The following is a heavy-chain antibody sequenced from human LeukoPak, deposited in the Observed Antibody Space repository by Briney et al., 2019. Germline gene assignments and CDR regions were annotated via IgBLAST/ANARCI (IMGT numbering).Heavy chain of an antibody. CDR2: IKSKTDGGTT. CDR1: GFTFSNAW. CDR3: TTDSLPYFDWSTYYFDY. J-gene: IGHJ4*02. Sequence: GGSLRLSCAASGFTFSNAWMSWVRQAPGKGLEWVGRIKSKTDGGTTDYAAPVKGRFTISRDDSKNTLYLQMNSLKTEDTAVYYCTTDSLPYFDWSTYYFDYWGQGTLVTVSS. D-gene: IGHD3-9*01. V-gene: IGHV3-15*01.